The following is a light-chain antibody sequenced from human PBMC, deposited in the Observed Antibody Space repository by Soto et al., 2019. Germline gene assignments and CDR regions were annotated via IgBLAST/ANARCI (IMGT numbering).Light chain of an antibody. CDR2: AAS. CDR1: QSISSY. J-gene: IGKJ1*01. Sequence: DIQMTQSPSSLSASVRDRVTITCRASQSISSYLNWYQQKPGKAPKLLIYAASSLQSGVPSRFSGSGSGTDFTLTISSLQPADFATYDCQQSYSTPWTFGQGTKVEIK. V-gene: IGKV1-39*01. CDR3: QQSYSTPWT.